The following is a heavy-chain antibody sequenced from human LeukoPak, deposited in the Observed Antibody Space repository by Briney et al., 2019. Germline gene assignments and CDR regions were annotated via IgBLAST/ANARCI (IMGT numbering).Heavy chain of an antibody. J-gene: IGHJ5*02. Sequence: ASVTVSCTASGYTLTSYGISWVRQAPGQGLEWMGWISAYNGNTNYAQKLQGRVTMTTDTSTSTAYMELRSLGSDDTAVYYCARADWGYCSSTSCSYPQRGRNCFDPWGQGTLVTVSS. CDR3: ARADWGYCSSTSCSYPQRGRNCFDP. CDR1: GYTLTSYG. CDR2: ISAYNGNT. V-gene: IGHV1-18*01. D-gene: IGHD2-2*01.